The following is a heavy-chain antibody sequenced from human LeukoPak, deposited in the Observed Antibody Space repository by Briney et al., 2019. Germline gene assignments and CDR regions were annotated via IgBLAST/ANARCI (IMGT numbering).Heavy chain of an antibody. Sequence: ASVKVSCKASGYTFTGYYMHWVRQAPGQGLEWMGWINPSSGGTNYAQKFQGRVTMTRDTSISTAYMELSRLRSDDTAVYYCARYSGYDLTLYYFDYWGQGTLVTVSS. V-gene: IGHV1-2*02. J-gene: IGHJ4*02. CDR1: GYTFTGYY. CDR2: INPSSGGT. CDR3: ARYSGYDLTLYYFDY. D-gene: IGHD5-12*01.